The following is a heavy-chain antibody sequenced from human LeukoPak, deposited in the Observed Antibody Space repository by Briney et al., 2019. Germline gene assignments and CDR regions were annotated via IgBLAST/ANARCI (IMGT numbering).Heavy chain of an antibody. CDR1: GFTFNNYV. Sequence: GVSLRLSCAASGFTFNNYVMHWVRQAPGKGLEWVALISYDGSNKYYADSVRGRFTISRDNSKNTLYLQMNSLRPEDTAVYYCAKDFEGFCGGDCYSMDFWGQGTLATVSS. J-gene: IGHJ4*02. CDR3: AKDFEGFCGGDCYSMDF. D-gene: IGHD2-21*02. CDR2: ISYDGSNK. V-gene: IGHV3-30*18.